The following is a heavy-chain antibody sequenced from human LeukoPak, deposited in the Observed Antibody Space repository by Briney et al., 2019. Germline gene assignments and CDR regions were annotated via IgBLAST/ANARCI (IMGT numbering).Heavy chain of an antibody. CDR2: ISGSGGST. CDR3: AKDLEYYDSSGTDAFDI. D-gene: IGHD3-22*01. Sequence: GGSLRLSCAASGFTFSSYAMSWVRQAPGKGLEWVSAISGSGGSTYYADSVKGRFTISRDNSKNTLYLQMNSLRAEDTAVYYCAKDLEYYDSSGTDAFDIWGQGTMVTVSS. J-gene: IGHJ3*02. CDR1: GFTFSSYA. V-gene: IGHV3-23*01.